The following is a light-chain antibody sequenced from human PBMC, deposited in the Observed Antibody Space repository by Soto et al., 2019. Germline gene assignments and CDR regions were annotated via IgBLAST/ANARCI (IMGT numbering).Light chain of an antibody. CDR3: SSYTSSRAYV. J-gene: IGLJ1*01. V-gene: IGLV2-14*01. CDR1: GSDVGGYNY. CDR2: EVS. Sequence: QSVLTQPASVSGSPEQSITISCTGTGSDVGGYNYVSWYQQQSGKAPKLMIHEVSNRPSGVSNRFSGSKSGNTASLTISGLQAEDEADYYCSSYTSSRAYVFGIGTKVTVL.